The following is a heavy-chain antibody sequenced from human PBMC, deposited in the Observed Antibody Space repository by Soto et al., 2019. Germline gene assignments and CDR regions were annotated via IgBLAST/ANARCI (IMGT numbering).Heavy chain of an antibody. V-gene: IGHV4-59*01. CDR1: GGSISSYY. CDR2: ISYSGIT. Sequence: SETLSLTCTVSGGSISSYYWIWIRQPPGKGLEWIWYISYSGITNYNPSLKSRPTISVDTSKNQFSLKLRSVTAADTAVYYCARASPYGDYALDYWGQGTLVTVSS. D-gene: IGHD4-17*01. CDR3: ARASPYGDYALDY. J-gene: IGHJ4*02.